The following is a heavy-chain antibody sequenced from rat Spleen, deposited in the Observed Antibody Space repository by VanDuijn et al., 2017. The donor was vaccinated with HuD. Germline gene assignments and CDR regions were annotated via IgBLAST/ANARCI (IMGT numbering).Heavy chain of an antibody. D-gene: IGHD1-11*01. Sequence: QVQLKESGPGLVQPSQTLSLTCTVSGFSLTNYGVNWVRQPPGKGLEWMGGTWGDGSTNYNSALKSRLSISRDTSKSQVFLKMNSLQTEDTAIYFCTRPNYGGYGVWGPGTMVTVSS. CDR3: TRPNYGGYGV. J-gene: IGHJ1*01. V-gene: IGHV2-1*01. CDR2: TWGDGST. CDR1: GFSLTNYG.